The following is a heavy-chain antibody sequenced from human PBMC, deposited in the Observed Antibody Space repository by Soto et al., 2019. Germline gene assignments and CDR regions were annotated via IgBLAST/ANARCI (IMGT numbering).Heavy chain of an antibody. CDR3: VKGPGIAVADFDY. CDR1: GFTFSSYA. CDR2: ISSNGGST. V-gene: IGHV3-64D*08. J-gene: IGHJ4*02. Sequence: GGSLRLSCSASGFTFSSYAMHWVRQAPGKGLEYVSAISSNGGSTYYADSVKGRFTISRDNSKNTLYLQMSSLRAEDTAVYYCVKGPGIAVADFDYWGQGTLVTVSS. D-gene: IGHD6-19*01.